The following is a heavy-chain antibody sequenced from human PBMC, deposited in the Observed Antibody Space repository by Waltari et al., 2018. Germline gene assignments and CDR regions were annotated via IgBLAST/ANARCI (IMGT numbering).Heavy chain of an antibody. CDR1: GYIFTTYH. J-gene: IGHJ6*02. V-gene: IGHV1-18*04. CDR3: ARVVSSSSPSFYYYGLDV. CDR2: ISANNGNT. D-gene: IGHD6-6*01. Sequence: QVQLVQSGAEVKSPGASVKVSCQASGYIFTTYHVTWVRQAPGQGLEWMGWISANNGNTEYAQNFQGRVTMTTDTSTNTAYMELRSLRSDDTAVFYCARVVSSSSPSFYYYGLDVWGQGTTVTVSS.